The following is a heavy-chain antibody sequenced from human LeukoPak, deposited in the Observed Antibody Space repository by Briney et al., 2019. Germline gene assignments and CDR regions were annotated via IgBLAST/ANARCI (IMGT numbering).Heavy chain of an antibody. CDR3: ARGGSSWPDYYYYSYMDV. CDR1: GGSVSSYY. Sequence: PSETLSLTCTASGGSVSSYYWSCIRQPAGKGLEWIGRIYTSGSTNYNASLKSPVTMSEDTSKNQFSLKLSSVTAADTAVYYRARGGSSWPDYYYYSYMDVWGKGTTVTISS. D-gene: IGHD6-13*01. V-gene: IGHV4-4*07. J-gene: IGHJ6*03. CDR2: IYTSGST.